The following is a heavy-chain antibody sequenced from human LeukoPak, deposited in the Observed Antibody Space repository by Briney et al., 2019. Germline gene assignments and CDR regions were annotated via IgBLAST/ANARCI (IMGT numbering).Heavy chain of an antibody. Sequence: GGSLRLXCAASGFTVSSNYMSWVRQAPGKGLEWVSVIYSGGSTYYADSVKGRFTISRDNTKNTQYLQMNRLRAENTAVYYCANPRPAYYGGNSLTGQLDYWGQGTLVTVSS. D-gene: IGHD4-23*01. CDR1: GFTVSSNY. J-gene: IGHJ4*02. V-gene: IGHV3-53*01. CDR3: ANPRPAYYGGNSLTGQLDY. CDR2: IYSGGST.